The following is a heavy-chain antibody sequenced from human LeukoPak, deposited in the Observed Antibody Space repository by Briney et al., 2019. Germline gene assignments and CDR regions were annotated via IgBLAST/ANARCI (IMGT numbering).Heavy chain of an antibody. CDR3: AKNPGWLLRVDFDY. CDR2: ISGSGGST. D-gene: IGHD3-22*01. J-gene: IGHJ4*02. CDR1: GFTFSSYA. V-gene: IGHV3-23*01. Sequence: SGGSLRLSCAASGFTFSSYAMSWVRQAPGKGLEWVSAISGSGGSTYYADSVKGRFTISRDNSKNTLYLQMNSLRAEDTAVYYCAKNPGWLLRVDFDYWGQGTLVTVSS.